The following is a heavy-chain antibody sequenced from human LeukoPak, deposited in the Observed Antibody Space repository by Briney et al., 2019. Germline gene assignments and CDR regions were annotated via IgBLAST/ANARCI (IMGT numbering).Heavy chain of an antibody. Sequence: SVKVSCKASGGTFSSYAISWVRQAPGQGLEWMGGIIPIFGTANYAQKFQGRVTITADESTSTAYMELSRLRSEDTAVYYCARDRDDYVWGSYRYEFDYWGQGTLVTVSS. J-gene: IGHJ4*02. V-gene: IGHV1-69*13. D-gene: IGHD3-16*02. CDR3: ARDRDDYVWGSYRYEFDY. CDR1: GGTFSSYA. CDR2: IIPIFGTA.